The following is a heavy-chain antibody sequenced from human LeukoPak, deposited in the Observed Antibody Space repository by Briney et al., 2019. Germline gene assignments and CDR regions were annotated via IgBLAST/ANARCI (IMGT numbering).Heavy chain of an antibody. Sequence: SQTLSLTCAVSGGSISSGGYSWSWIRQPPGKGLEWIGYIYHSGSTYYNPSLKSRVTISVDRSKNQFSLKLSSVTAADTAVYYRARERQWLANWFDPWGQGTLVTVSS. J-gene: IGHJ5*02. CDR3: ARERQWLANWFDP. CDR2: IYHSGST. V-gene: IGHV4-30-2*01. CDR1: GGSISSGGYS. D-gene: IGHD6-19*01.